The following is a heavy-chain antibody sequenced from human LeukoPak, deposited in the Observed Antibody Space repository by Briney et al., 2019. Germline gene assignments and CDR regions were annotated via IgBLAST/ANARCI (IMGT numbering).Heavy chain of an antibody. D-gene: IGHD5-18*01. CDR1: GFTFSSYA. V-gene: IGHV3-23*01. CDR3: AKSPRAPAMVTVFDY. CDR2: ISGSGGST. Sequence: GGSLRLSCAASGFTFSSYAMSWVRQAPGKGLEWVSAISGSGGSTYYADSVKGRFTISRDNSKNTLYLQMNSLGAEDTAVYYCAKSPRAPAMVTVFDYWGQGTLVTVSS. J-gene: IGHJ4*02.